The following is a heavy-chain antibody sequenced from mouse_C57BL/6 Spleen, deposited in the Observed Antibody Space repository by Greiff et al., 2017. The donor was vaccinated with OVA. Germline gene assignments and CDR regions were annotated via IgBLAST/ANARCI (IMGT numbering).Heavy chain of an antibody. CDR2: IDPNSGGT. Sequence: KQSCKASGYTFTSYWMHWVKQRPGRGLEWIGRIDPNSGGTKYNEKFKSKATLTVDKPSSTAYMQLSSLTSEDSAVYYCARSDYDVGYYYAMDYWGQGTSVTVSS. V-gene: IGHV1-72*01. CDR1: GYTFTSYW. J-gene: IGHJ4*01. D-gene: IGHD2-4*01. CDR3: ARSDYDVGYYYAMDY.